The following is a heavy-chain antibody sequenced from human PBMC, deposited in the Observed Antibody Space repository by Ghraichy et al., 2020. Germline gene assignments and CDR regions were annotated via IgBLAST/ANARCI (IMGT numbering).Heavy chain of an antibody. D-gene: IGHD2-2*01. Sequence: GGSLRLSCAASGFTFSNFYMAWIRQAPGKGLEWVSHIGNTGYTKKYADSVKGRFTISRDNAKNLLYLQMNSLRVDDTAVYYCARDGGPYCTSTDCYDLLDLWGRGTLVTVSS. J-gene: IGHJ2*01. CDR2: IGNTGYTK. V-gene: IGHV3-11*04. CDR3: ARDGGPYCTSTDCYDLLDL. CDR1: GFTFSNFY.